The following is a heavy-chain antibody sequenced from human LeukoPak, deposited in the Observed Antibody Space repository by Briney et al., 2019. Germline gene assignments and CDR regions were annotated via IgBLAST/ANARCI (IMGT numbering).Heavy chain of an antibody. CDR1: GFTFSSYG. D-gene: IGHD3-10*01. V-gene: IGHV3-30*02. CDR3: AKDEYYGSGSYYLGGRYYYYYMDV. Sequence: GGSLRLSCAASGFTFSSYGMHWVRQAPGKGLEWVAFIRYDGSNKYYADSVKGRFTISRDNSKNTLYLQMNSLRAEDTAVYYCAKDEYYGSGSYYLGGRYYYYYMDVWGKGTTVTVSS. J-gene: IGHJ6*03. CDR2: IRYDGSNK.